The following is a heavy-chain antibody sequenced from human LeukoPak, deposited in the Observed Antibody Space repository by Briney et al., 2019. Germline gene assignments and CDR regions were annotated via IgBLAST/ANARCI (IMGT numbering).Heavy chain of an antibody. CDR2: MNPNSGNT. V-gene: IGHV1-8*03. CDR3: ARGPLYSIAAAGPPFDY. J-gene: IGHJ4*02. D-gene: IGHD6-13*01. CDR1: GYTFTSYD. Sequence: VASVKVSCKASGYTFTSYDINWVRQATGQGLEWMGWMNPNSGNTGYAQKLQGRVTITRNTSISTAYMELSSLRSEDTAVYYCARGPLYSIAAAGPPFDYWGQGTLVTVSS.